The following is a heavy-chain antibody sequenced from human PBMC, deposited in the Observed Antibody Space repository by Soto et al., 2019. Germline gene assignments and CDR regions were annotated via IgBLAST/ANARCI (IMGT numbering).Heavy chain of an antibody. V-gene: IGHV1-46*01. CDR1: GYTFTSYY. D-gene: IGHD5-12*01. J-gene: IGHJ6*02. Sequence: GTSVKVTCKASGYTFTSYYMHLVRQAPGQEVEWLGIINYSGGSTSYAQKFQGRVTMTRDTSTSTVYMELSSLKSEDTAVYYCARDGAERGYSGYEAVRKYYYYYGMDVWCQGTTVTVSS. CDR3: ARDGAERGYSGYEAVRKYYYYYGMDV. CDR2: INYSGGST.